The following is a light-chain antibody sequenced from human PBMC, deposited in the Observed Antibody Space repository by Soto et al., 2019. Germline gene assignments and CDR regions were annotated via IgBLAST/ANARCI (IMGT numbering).Light chain of an antibody. V-gene: IGLV2-14*01. CDR3: NSYTSSSTPYV. J-gene: IGLJ1*01. Sequence: QSVLTQPASVSGSPGQSITISCTGTSSDVGGYNYVSWYQQHPGKAPKLMIYDVSNRPSVVSNRFSGSKSGNTASLTISGLQAEDEADYYCNSYTSSSTPYVFGTGTKVTVL. CDR2: DVS. CDR1: SSDVGGYNY.